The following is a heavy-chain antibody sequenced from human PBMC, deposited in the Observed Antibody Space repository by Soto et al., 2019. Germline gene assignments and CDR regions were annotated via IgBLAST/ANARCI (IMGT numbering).Heavy chain of an antibody. V-gene: IGHV5-51*01. D-gene: IGHD6-13*01. Sequence: HGESLKISCKGSGYSFTSYWIGWVRQMPGKGLEWMGIIYPGDSDTRYSPSFQGQVTISADKSISTAYLQWSSLKASDTAMYYCARGSEQQLGDYYYYYGMDVWGQGTTVTVSS. J-gene: IGHJ6*02. CDR2: IYPGDSDT. CDR1: GYSFTSYW. CDR3: ARGSEQQLGDYYYYYGMDV.